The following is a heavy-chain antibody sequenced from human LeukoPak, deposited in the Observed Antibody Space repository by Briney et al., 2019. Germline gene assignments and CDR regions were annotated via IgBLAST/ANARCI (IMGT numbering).Heavy chain of an antibody. D-gene: IGHD4-17*01. V-gene: IGHV1-2*02. CDR1: GYTFTGYY. CDR2: INPNSGGT. J-gene: IGHJ6*03. CDR3: AKRARSPRSYYYYYYMGV. Sequence: EASVKVSCKASGYTFTGYYMHWVRQAPGQGLEWMGWINPNSGGTNYAQKFQGRVTITRNTSISTAYMELSSLRSEDTAVYYCAKRARSPRSYYYYYYMGVWGKGTTVTVSS.